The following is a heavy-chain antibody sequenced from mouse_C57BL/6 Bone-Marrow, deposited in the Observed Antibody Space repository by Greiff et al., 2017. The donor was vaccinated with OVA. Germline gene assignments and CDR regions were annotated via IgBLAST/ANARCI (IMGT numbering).Heavy chain of an antibody. CDR1: GYTFTSYW. CDR3: ARRGWGYSNYMDY. CDR2: IYPGSGST. V-gene: IGHV1-55*01. J-gene: IGHJ4*01. Sequence: VQLQQPGAELVKPGASVKMSCKASGYTFTSYWITWVKQRPGQGLEWIGDIYPGSGSTNYNEKFKSKATLTVDTSSSTAYMQLSSLTSEDSAVXYCARRGWGYSNYMDYWGQGTSVTVSS. D-gene: IGHD2-5*01.